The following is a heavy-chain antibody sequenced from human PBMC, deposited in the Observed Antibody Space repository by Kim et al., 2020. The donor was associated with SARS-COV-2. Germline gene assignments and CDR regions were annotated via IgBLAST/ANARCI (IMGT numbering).Heavy chain of an antibody. CDR2: ISGSGGST. CDR3: VKDPTNVWIDVGAFDD. V-gene: IGHV3-23*01. CDR1: GFTLSTYA. Sequence: GGSLRLSCAASGFTLSTYAMNWVRQAPGKGLEWVSSISGSGGSTYYADSVKGRFTISRDNSKNTLYLQINSLRSEDTAVYYCVKDPTNVWIDVGAFDDWGQGTLLT. J-gene: IGHJ4*02. D-gene: IGHD1-1*01.